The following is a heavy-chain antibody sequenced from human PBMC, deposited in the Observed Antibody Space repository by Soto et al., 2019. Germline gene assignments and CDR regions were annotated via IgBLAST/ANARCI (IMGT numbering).Heavy chain of an antibody. CDR2: ISGSGGST. D-gene: IGHD3-16*02. Sequence: PGGSLRLSFAASGFTFSSYAMSWVRQAPGKGLEWVSAISGSGGSTYYADSVKGRFTISRDNSKNTLYLQMNSLRAEDTAVYYCAKGGSPAYIWGSYRPPPPIDYWGQGTLVTVSS. J-gene: IGHJ4*02. CDR1: GFTFSSYA. V-gene: IGHV3-23*01. CDR3: AKGGSPAYIWGSYRPPPPIDY.